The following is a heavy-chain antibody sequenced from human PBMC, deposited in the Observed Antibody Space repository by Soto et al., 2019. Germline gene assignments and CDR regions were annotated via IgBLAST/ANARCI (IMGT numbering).Heavy chain of an antibody. CDR1: GGSICSYY. V-gene: IGHV4-59*08. CDR3: ARRARPMGCSGGSCYDPSFDY. CDR2: IYYSDST. Sequence: SETLSLTCTVSGGSICSYYWSWIRQPPGKGLEWIGYIYYSDSTNYNPSFKSRVTISVDTSRNQFSLTLTSMTAADTAVYYCARRARPMGCSGGSCYDPSFDYWGQGTLVTVSS. J-gene: IGHJ4*02. D-gene: IGHD2-15*01.